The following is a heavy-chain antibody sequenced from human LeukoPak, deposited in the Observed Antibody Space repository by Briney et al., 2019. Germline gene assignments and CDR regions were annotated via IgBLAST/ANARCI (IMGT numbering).Heavy chain of an antibody. V-gene: IGHV3-7*01. J-gene: IGHJ1*01. Sequence: PGGSLRLSCAASGFTFSDSWMNWVRQAPGKGPEWVANINQDRSETHYVESVKGRFTISRDNAKNSLYLQMNSLRVEDTALYYCATGHYRDPACWGQGALVTVSA. CDR3: ATGHYRDPAC. D-gene: IGHD5-24*01. CDR1: GFTFSDSW. CDR2: INQDRSET.